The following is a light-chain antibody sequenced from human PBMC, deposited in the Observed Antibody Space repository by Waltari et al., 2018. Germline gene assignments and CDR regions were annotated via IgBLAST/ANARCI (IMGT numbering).Light chain of an antibody. J-gene: IGKJ4*01. CDR3: QQSYSTPRT. CDR1: QSISSY. Sequence: DIQMTQSPSSLSASVGDRVTITCRASQSISSYLNWYQQKPGKAPKRMIYAASSLQSGVPSRFIRSGAGTDFSLTISSLQPEDFATYYCQQSYSTPRTVGGGTTVEIK. CDR2: AAS. V-gene: IGKV1-39*01.